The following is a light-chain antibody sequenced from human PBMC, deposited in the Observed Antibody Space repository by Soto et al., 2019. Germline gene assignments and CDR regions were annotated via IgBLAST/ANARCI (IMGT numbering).Light chain of an antibody. CDR2: GSS. CDR1: QNVNSNF. CDR3: QHFGGSPPRYT. Sequence: PGERVTLSCRASQNVNSNFIAWYQQKPGQPPRLLVFGSSRRATGIPDRFTGSGSGTDFTLTIKRLEPEDFALYYCQHFGGSPPRYTFGQGTKVEI. J-gene: IGKJ2*01. V-gene: IGKV3-20*01.